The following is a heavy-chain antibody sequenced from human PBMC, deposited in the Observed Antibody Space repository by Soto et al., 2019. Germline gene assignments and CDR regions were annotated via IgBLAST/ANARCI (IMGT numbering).Heavy chain of an antibody. CDR1: GFTFSSYW. D-gene: IGHD1-26*01. Sequence: GGSLRLSCAASGFTFSSYWMSWVRQAPGKGLEWVANIKQDGSEKYYLDSVKGRFTISRDNAKNSLYRQMNSLRAEDTAVYYCARSGAGELLRDAFDIWGQGTMVTVSS. J-gene: IGHJ3*02. CDR3: ARSGAGELLRDAFDI. CDR2: IKQDGSEK. V-gene: IGHV3-7*03.